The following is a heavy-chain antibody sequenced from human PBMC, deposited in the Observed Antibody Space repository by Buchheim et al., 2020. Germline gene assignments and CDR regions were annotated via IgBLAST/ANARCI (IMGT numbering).Heavy chain of an antibody. CDR2: IGATGSNI. CDR1: GFVFSPYF. D-gene: IGHD5-12*01. CDR3: AKAVQYSGYGSEFDY. V-gene: IGHV3-33*03. Sequence: QVPLVESGGGVVQPGRSLRLSCAASGFVFSPYFLHWVRQVPGKGLEWVAVIGATGSNIYYGDSVEGRFTISRDQFRETQCRQMNSLRVEDTAVYYCAKAVQYSGYGSEFDYWGQGTL. J-gene: IGHJ4*02.